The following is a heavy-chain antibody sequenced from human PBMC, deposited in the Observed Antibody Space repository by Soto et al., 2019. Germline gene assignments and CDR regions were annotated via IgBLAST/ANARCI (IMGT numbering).Heavy chain of an antibody. Sequence: GGSLRLSCAASGFTFSSYAMHWVRQAPGKGLEWVAVISYDGSNKYYADSVKGRFTISRDNSKNTLYLQMNSLRAEDTAVYYCARIFRMTRNNRSETDYWGQGTLVTVSS. V-gene: IGHV3-30-3*01. CDR2: ISYDGSNK. D-gene: IGHD1-1*01. J-gene: IGHJ4*02. CDR3: ARIFRMTRNNRSETDY. CDR1: GFTFSSYA.